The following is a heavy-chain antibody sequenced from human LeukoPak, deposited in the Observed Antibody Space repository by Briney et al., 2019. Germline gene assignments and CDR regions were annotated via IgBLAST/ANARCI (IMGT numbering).Heavy chain of an antibody. CDR3: ARDGVPTWGFFDY. V-gene: IGHV3-21*01. J-gene: IGHJ4*02. CDR2: ISSSSSCI. D-gene: IGHD4/OR15-4a*01. Sequence: GGSLRLSCAASGFTFSSYSMNWVRQAPGKGLEWVSSISSSSSCIYYVDSVKGRFTMSRDNAKNSLYLQMNSLRAEDTAVYYCARDGVPTWGFFDYWGQGTLVTVSS. CDR1: GFTFSSYS.